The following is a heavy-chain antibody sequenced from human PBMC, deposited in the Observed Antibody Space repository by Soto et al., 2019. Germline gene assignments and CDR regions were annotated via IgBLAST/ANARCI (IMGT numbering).Heavy chain of an antibody. D-gene: IGHD3-10*01. CDR3: ARGINYFGP. V-gene: IGHV4-59*13. J-gene: IGHJ5*02. CDR2: IYYSGGT. Sequence: TLSLTCSFSGGSLSRNYWSWIRQPPGKGLEWIGYIYYSGGTNYNPSLKSRVTISLDTSRNEFSLKLSSVTTADTAIYYCARGINYFGPWGQGALVTVSS. CDR1: GGSLSRNY.